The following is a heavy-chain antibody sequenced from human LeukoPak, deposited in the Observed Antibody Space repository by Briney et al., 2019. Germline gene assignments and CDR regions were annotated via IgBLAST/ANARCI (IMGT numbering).Heavy chain of an antibody. CDR2: INRSGST. CDR1: GGSFSGYY. J-gene: IGHJ4*02. CDR3: ARDLYDFWSGYYTGSSPLDY. Sequence: SETLSLTCAVYGGSFSGYYWSWIRQPPGKGLEWIGEINRSGSTNYNPSLKSRVTISVDTSKNQFSLKLSSVTAADTAVYYCARDLYDFWSGYYTGSSPLDYWGQGTLVTVSS. V-gene: IGHV4-34*01. D-gene: IGHD3-3*01.